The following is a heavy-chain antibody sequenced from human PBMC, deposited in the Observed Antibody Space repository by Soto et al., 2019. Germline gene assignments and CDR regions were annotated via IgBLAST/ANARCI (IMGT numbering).Heavy chain of an antibody. CDR3: AKSDSTAPGVYHHGLDV. Sequence: PGGSLRLSCAGSGFTFSNYAMNWVRQAPGKGLEWVSAIGGSAIIRYYADSVKDRFTISRDNSKNTLFLQMNSLRPEDTAVYFCAKSDSTAPGVYHHGLDVWGQGTPVTVSS. CDR2: IGGSAIIR. CDR1: GFTFSNYA. D-gene: IGHD1-20*01. V-gene: IGHV3-23*01. J-gene: IGHJ6*02.